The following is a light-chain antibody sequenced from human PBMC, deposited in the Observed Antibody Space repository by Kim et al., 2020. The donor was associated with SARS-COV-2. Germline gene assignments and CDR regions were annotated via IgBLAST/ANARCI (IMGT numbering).Light chain of an antibody. CDR3: QSRDSGGNVV. Sequence: VTLRQTVRITCQRDSLSSYYATRYQQKPRQAPVLVIYGRNNRPSGIPDRFSGSSSGNTASLTISGTQAEDEADFYCQSRDSGGNVVFGGGTQLTVL. CDR1: SLSSYY. CDR2: GRN. J-gene: IGLJ2*01. V-gene: IGLV3-19*01.